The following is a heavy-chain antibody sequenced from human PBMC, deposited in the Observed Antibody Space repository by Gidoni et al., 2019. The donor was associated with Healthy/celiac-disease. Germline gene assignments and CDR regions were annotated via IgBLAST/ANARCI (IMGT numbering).Heavy chain of an antibody. D-gene: IGHD3-10*01. CDR2: INHSGST. V-gene: IGHV4-34*01. Sequence: QVQLQQWGAGLLKPSETLSLTCAVYGGSFSGYYWSWIRQPPGKGLEWIGEINHSGSTNYNPSLNSRVTISVDTSKNQFSLKLSSVTAADTAVYYCGGVPYYYGSGSYYYYGMDVWGQGTTVTVSS. J-gene: IGHJ6*02. CDR1: GGSFSGYY. CDR3: GGVPYYYGSGSYYYYGMDV.